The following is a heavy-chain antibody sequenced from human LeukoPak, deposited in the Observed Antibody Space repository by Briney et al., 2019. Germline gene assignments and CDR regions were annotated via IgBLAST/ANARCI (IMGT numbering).Heavy chain of an antibody. D-gene: IGHD2-15*01. J-gene: IGHJ4*02. CDR3: ARFQYCSGGSCYNYFDY. V-gene: IGHV5-10-1*01. CDR1: GYSFTSYW. CDR2: IDPSDSYT. Sequence: GESLKISCKGSGYSFTSYWISWVRQMPGKGVEWMGRIDPSDSYTNYSPSFQGHVTISPDKSISTAYLQWSSLKASDTAMYYCARFQYCSGGSCYNYFDYRGQGTLVTVSS.